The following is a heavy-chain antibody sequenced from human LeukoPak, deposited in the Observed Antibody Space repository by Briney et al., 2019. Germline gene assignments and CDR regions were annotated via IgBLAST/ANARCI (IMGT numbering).Heavy chain of an antibody. CDR1: GFSFSNYW. V-gene: IGHV3-74*01. CDR3: ARPGDGFDY. Sequence: GGSLRLSCAASGFSFSNYWMHWVRQAPGKGLEWVSRVKTDGSITSYADSVKGRFIISRDNAKNTLYLQMNSLRAEGTAVYYCARPGDGFDYWGQGTLVTVSS. J-gene: IGHJ4*02. CDR2: VKTDGSIT. D-gene: IGHD3-10*01.